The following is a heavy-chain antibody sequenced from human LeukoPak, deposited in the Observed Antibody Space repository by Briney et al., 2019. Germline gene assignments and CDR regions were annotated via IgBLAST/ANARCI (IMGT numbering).Heavy chain of an antibody. CDR1: GYTFSGQY. J-gene: IGHJ4*02. Sequence: ASVKISCKASGYTFSGQYMHWVRQAPGQGLEWMGWINPNTGDTGYAQKFQGRVTMTRDTTITTAYMELSSLTSDDTAMYYCASYPRYSSSPPFDYWAREPWSPSPQ. V-gene: IGHV1-2*02. CDR3: ASYPRYSSSPPFDY. D-gene: IGHD6-19*01. CDR2: INPNTGDT.